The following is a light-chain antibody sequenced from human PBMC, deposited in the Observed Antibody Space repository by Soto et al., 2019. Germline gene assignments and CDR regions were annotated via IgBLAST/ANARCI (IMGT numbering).Light chain of an antibody. Sequence: QSALTQPASVSGSPGQSITISCTGTSSDVGSYNLVSWYQQHPGKAPKLMIYEGSKRPSGVSNRFSGSKSGNTASLTISGLQAEDEADYYCCSYAGSSTYVVFGGGTKCPS. CDR3: CSYAGSSTYVV. V-gene: IGLV2-23*01. J-gene: IGLJ2*01. CDR2: EGS. CDR1: SSDVGSYNL.